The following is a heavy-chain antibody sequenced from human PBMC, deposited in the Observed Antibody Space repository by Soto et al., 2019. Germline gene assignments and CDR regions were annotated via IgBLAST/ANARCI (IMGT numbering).Heavy chain of an antibody. CDR2: IYYSGST. V-gene: IGHV4-59*01. J-gene: IGHJ3*01. Sequence: SETLSLTCTVSGGPITSYYWSWIRQPPGKGLEWIGYIYYSGSTNYNPSLKSRVTISVDTSKNQFSLKLSSVTAADTAVYYCARVWGGAFDFWGQGTMVT. CDR1: GGPITSYY. CDR3: ARVWGGAFDF. D-gene: IGHD3-10*01.